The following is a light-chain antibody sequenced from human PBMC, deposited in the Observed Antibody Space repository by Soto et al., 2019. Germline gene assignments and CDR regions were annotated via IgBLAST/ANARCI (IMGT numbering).Light chain of an antibody. CDR3: QQYYTYSRT. Sequence: DIQMTQSPSTLSASVGDRVTITCRASQSISTWLAWYQQRPGQAPKLLIYDASSLEGGVPSRFSGSGSGTEFTFTISSLQPDDFATYYCQQYYTYSRTFGGGTRVEVK. J-gene: IGKJ4*01. CDR1: QSISTW. CDR2: DAS. V-gene: IGKV1-5*01.